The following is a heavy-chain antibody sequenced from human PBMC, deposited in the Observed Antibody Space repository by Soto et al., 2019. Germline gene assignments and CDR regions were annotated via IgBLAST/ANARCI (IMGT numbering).Heavy chain of an antibody. CDR1: GFSLSTSGVG. Sequence: QITLKESGPTLVKPTQTLTLTCTFSGFSLSTSGVGVGWIRQPPGKALEWLALIYWDDDKRYSPSLKSRPTITKDTSKNQVVLTMTNMDPVDTATYYCAHWGGYCSGGSCYLGYFQHWGQGTLVTVSS. J-gene: IGHJ1*01. CDR2: IYWDDDK. D-gene: IGHD2-15*01. V-gene: IGHV2-5*02. CDR3: AHWGGYCSGGSCYLGYFQH.